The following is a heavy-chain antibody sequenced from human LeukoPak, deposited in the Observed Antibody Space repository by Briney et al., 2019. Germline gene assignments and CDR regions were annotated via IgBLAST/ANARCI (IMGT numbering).Heavy chain of an antibody. Sequence: GGSLRLSCAASGFTFSNAWMSWVRQAPGKGLEWVSAISGSGGSTYYADSVKGRFTISRDNSKNTLYLQMNSLRAEDTAVYYCASGVNYFDYWGQGTLVTVSS. D-gene: IGHD3-3*01. CDR1: GFTFSNAW. V-gene: IGHV3-23*01. J-gene: IGHJ4*02. CDR2: ISGSGGST. CDR3: ASGVNYFDY.